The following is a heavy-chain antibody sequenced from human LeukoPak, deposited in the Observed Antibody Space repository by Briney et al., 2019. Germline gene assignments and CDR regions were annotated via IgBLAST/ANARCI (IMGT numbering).Heavy chain of an antibody. CDR1: GGFISSYY. D-gene: IGHD3-10*01. V-gene: IGHV4-59*01. Sequence: ETLSLTCTVSGGFISSYYWSWIRQPPGKGLEWIGYIYYSGSTNYNPSLKSRVTISVDTSKNQFSLKLSSVTAADTAVYYCAGRQEYYGSGSEFDYWGQGTLVTVSS. CDR3: AGRQEYYGSGSEFDY. J-gene: IGHJ4*02. CDR2: IYYSGST.